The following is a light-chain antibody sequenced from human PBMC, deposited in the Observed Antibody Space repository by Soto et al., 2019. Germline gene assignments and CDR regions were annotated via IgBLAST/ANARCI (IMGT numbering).Light chain of an antibody. CDR1: QTVISTY. V-gene: IGKV3-20*01. J-gene: IGKJ1*01. CDR2: GAS. CDR3: QHYGSSLWT. Sequence: EIVLTHSPDTLSLSPGERATLSCRASQTVISTYVAWYQQKPGQAPRLLIHGASSRATGILDRFSGSGSGTGFSLAISRLESEDFVVYYCQHYGSSLWTFGQGTKVDIK.